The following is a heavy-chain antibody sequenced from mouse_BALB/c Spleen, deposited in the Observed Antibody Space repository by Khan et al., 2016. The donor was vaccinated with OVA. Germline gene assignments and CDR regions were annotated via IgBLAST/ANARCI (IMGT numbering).Heavy chain of an antibody. D-gene: IGHD1-1*01. CDR1: GYTFTSYW. CDR2: IAPGSDTT. Sequence: DLVKPGASVKLSCKASGYTFTSYWINWIKQRPGQGLEWIGRIAPGSDTTHYNEIFKGKATLTVDTSSSTAYIQLSSLSYEGSAVYFCARENDYGRSCYAMDYWGQGTSVTVSS. J-gene: IGHJ4*01. CDR3: ARENDYGRSCYAMDY. V-gene: IGHV1S41*01.